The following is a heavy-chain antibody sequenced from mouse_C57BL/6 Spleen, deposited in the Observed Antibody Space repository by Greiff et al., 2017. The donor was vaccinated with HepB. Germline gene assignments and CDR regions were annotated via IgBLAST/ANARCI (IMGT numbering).Heavy chain of an antibody. CDR2: ISYDGSN. J-gene: IGHJ1*03. Sequence: DVKLQESGPGLVKPSQSLSLTCSVTGYSITSGYYWNWIRQFPGNKLEWMGYISYDGSNNYNPSLKNRISITRDTSKNQFFLKLNSVTTEDTATYYCARDRGIYYYGSGYFDVWGTGTTVTVSS. D-gene: IGHD1-1*01. CDR1: GYSITSGYY. V-gene: IGHV3-6*01. CDR3: ARDRGIYYYGSGYFDV.